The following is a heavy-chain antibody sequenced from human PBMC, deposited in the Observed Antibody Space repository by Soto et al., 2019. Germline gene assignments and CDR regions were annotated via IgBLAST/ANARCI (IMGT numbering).Heavy chain of an antibody. CDR3: AKALSPAYDSSGYPSPFDY. CDR2: ISGGGGST. J-gene: IGHJ4*02. Sequence: PGGSLRLSCAASGFTFSNYAMSWVRQAPGKGLEWVSGISGGGGSTYYAESVKGRFTISRDNSKNTLYLQMNSLRAEDTAVYYCAKALSPAYDSSGYPSPFDYWGQGTLVTVSS. V-gene: IGHV3-23*01. D-gene: IGHD3-22*01. CDR1: GFTFSNYA.